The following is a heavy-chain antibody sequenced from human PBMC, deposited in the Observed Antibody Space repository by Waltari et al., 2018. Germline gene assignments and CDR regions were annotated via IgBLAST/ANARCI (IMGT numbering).Heavy chain of an antibody. CDR2: LRNTGST. Sequence: HVQLQESGQGLVKPSETLSLTCTVTVDFLRDDHWTWIRQAPGKGLEWIAYLRNTGSTKRNPSLESRVTISADTSKKQFTLRLTSVTAADTAVYYCARLPTKYYDSLGWGFFDQWGQGILVTVSS. CDR1: VDFLRDDH. D-gene: IGHD3-22*01. CDR3: ARLPTKYYDSLGWGFFDQ. J-gene: IGHJ4*02. V-gene: IGHV4-59*08.